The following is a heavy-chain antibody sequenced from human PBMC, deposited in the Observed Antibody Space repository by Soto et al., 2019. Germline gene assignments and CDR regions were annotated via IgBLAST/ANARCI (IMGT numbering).Heavy chain of an antibody. CDR3: ARWSYDSSGYYKGALDY. CDR1: GVSVRTYG. D-gene: IGHD3-22*01. CDR2: ISSSSSTI. Sequence: GGSLRLACAASGVSVRTYGMNGVRQAPGKVLEWFSYISSSSSTIYYADSVKGRFTISRDNAKNSLYLQMNSLRAEDTAVYYCARWSYDSSGYYKGALDYWGQGTLVTVSS. V-gene: IGHV3-48*01. J-gene: IGHJ4*02.